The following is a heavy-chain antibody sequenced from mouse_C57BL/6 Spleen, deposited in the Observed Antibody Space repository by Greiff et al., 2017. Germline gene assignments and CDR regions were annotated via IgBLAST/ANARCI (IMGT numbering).Heavy chain of an antibody. J-gene: IGHJ2*01. CDR1: GYTFTSYW. Sequence: QVQLQQPGAELVRPGSSVKLSCKASGYTFTSYWMDWVKQRPEQGLEWIGNIYPSDSETHYNQKFKDKATLTVDKSSSTAYMQLSSLTSEDSAVYYCARLVPFDYWGQGTTLTVSA. CDR2: IYPSDSET. V-gene: IGHV1-61*01. CDR3: ARLVPFDY.